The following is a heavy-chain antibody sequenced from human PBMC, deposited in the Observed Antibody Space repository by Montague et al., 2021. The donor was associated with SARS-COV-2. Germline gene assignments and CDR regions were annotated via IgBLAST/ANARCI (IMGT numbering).Heavy chain of an antibody. D-gene: IGHD3-16*01. CDR2: IKPDGSEK. CDR3: GGGYFDGWD. Sequence: SLRLSCAASGFTFSTYWMGRVRQAPGKGLEWVAMIKPDGSEKFYVDSVKGRFTMSRDNAEKVASLQMNSLRVEDTATYYCGGGYFDGWDWGPGTLVTVPS. CDR1: GFTFSTYW. V-gene: IGHV3-7*01. J-gene: IGHJ4*02.